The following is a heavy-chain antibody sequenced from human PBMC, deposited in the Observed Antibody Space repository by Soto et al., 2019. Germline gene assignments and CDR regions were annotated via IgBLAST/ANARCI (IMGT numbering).Heavy chain of an antibody. V-gene: IGHV3-23*01. CDR1: GFMFSSYA. D-gene: IGHD3-3*01. J-gene: IGHJ4*01. CDR3: VKARAGFYTYCFDH. CDR2: ISGSGVST. Sequence: PGRSLRLSCAASGFMFSSYAMSWVRHTPGKGLEWVSGISGSGVSTYYADSVKGRFSISRDNSKNTLYLQMNSLRDEDTAIYYCVKARAGFYTYCFDHSGAGTLVTVSS.